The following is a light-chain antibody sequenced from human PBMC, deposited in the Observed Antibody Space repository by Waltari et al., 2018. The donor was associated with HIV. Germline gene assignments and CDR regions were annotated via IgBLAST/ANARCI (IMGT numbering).Light chain of an antibody. J-gene: IGLJ2*01. V-gene: IGLV2-11*01. CDR3: CSYAGSYPVV. CDR1: SSDVGVYNF. Sequence: QSALTQPRPVSGSPGQSVTISCTGTSSDVGVYNFVSWYPQHPGKAPKLMIYDVRKRPSGVPDRFSGSKSGNTASLTISGLQAEDEADYYCCSYAGSYPVVFGGGTKLTVL. CDR2: DVR.